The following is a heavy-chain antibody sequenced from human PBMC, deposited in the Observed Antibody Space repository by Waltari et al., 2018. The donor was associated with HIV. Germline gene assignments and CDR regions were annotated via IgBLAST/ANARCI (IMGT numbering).Heavy chain of an antibody. Sequence: QWGAGLLKTSDTLSLTCAVYGGSFSGYFWTWIRQSPGKGRGWIGEVENGGKSNKNPTLISRVILSSDKSKNQVALKGTSVTAADTGMYYCARAGRRHGDHWEYYLDFWGRGTRVFVSP. CDR2: VENGGKS. CDR1: GGSFSGYF. J-gene: IGHJ1*01. D-gene: IGHD4-17*01. V-gene: IGHV4-34*02. CDR3: ARAGRRHGDHWEYYLDF.